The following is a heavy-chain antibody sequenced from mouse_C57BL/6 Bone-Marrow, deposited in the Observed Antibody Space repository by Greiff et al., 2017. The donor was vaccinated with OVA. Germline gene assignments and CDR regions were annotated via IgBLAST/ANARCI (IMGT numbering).Heavy chain of an antibody. CDR2: IRSKSNNYAT. CDR3: VRKFRADY. D-gene: IGHD3-3*01. Sequence: EADGGLVQPKGSLKLSCAASGFSFNTYAMNWVRQAPGKGLEWVARIRSKSNNYATYYADSVKDRFTISRDESESMLYLQMNNLKTEDTAMYYCVRKFRADYWGQGTSVTVSS. J-gene: IGHJ4*01. V-gene: IGHV10-1*01. CDR1: GFSFNTYA.